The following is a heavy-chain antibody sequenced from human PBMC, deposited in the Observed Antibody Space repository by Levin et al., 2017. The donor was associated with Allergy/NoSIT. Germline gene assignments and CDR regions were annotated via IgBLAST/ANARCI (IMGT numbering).Heavy chain of an antibody. CDR3: ARGGVYCSGGSCYPGGFDY. V-gene: IGHV3-48*01. J-gene: IGHJ4*02. Sequence: ETLSLTCAASGFTFSSYSMNWVRQAPGKGLEWVSYISSSSSTIYYADSVKGRFTISRDNAKNSLYLQMNSLRAEDTAVYYCARGGVYCSGGSCYPGGFDYWGQGTLVTVSS. CDR2: ISSSSSTI. CDR1: GFTFSSYS. D-gene: IGHD2-15*01.